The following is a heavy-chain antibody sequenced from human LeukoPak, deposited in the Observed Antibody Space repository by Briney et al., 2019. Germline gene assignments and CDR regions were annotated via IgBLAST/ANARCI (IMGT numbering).Heavy chain of an antibody. CDR2: INPSGGST. CDR1: GYTFTNQL. Sequence: ASVKVSCKASGYTFTNQLFHWVRQAPGQGLEWMGLINPSGGSTRYPQKFQGRVTMTTDTSTSTAYMELRSLRSDDTAVYYCARDRGDGGYYDSSGYYSTPNFEYWGQGTLVTVSS. CDR3: ARDRGDGGYYDSSGYYSTPNFEY. J-gene: IGHJ4*02. D-gene: IGHD3-22*01. V-gene: IGHV1-46*01.